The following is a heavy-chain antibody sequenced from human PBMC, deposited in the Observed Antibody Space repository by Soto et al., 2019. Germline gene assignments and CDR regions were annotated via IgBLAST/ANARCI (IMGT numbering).Heavy chain of an antibody. D-gene: IGHD6-19*01. CDR2: ISYDGSNK. V-gene: IGHV3-30-3*01. CDR3: ARDGGAYSSGWTQVYYYGMDV. CDR1: GFTFSSYA. J-gene: IGHJ6*02. Sequence: QVQLVESGGGVVQPGRSLRLSCAASGFTFSSYAMHWVRQAPGKGLEWVAVISYDGSNKYYADSVKGRFTISRDNSKNTLYLQMNSLRAEDTAVYYCARDGGAYSSGWTQVYYYGMDVWGQGTTVTVSS.